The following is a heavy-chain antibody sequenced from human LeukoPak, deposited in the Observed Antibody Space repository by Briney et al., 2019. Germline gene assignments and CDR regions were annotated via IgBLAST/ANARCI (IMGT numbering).Heavy chain of an antibody. CDR3: ARVGVGATSPFGY. CDR1: GGTFSSYA. V-gene: IGHV1-69*05. D-gene: IGHD1-26*01. CDR2: IIPIFGTA. J-gene: IGHJ4*02. Sequence: SVKASCKASGGTFSSYAISWVRQAPGQGLEWMGRIIPIFGTANYAQKFQGRVTITTDESTSTAYMELSSLRSEDTAVYYCARVGVGATSPFGYWGRGTLVTVSS.